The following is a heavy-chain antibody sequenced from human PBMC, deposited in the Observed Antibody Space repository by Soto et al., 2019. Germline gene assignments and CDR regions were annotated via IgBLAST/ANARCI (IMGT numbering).Heavy chain of an antibody. Sequence: QVQLVQSGPEVKKPGASVKISCKASGYTFSTYVFSWVRQAPGQGLEWLVWIGAHNGVSTYAQNVKGRVTMTTDTATTTSYMELRLITADDTAVYLWARDWRGAEGFDPWGQGTMVTVSS. V-gene: IGHV1-18*01. D-gene: IGHD3-3*01. CDR1: GYTFSTYV. CDR3: ARDWRGAEGFDP. CDR2: IGAHNGVS. J-gene: IGHJ5*02.